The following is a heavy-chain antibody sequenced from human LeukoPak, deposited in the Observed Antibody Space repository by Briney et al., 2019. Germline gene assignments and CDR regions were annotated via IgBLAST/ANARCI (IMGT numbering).Heavy chain of an antibody. D-gene: IGHD3-3*01. CDR2: IIPIFGTA. V-gene: IGHV1-69*05. J-gene: IGHJ4*02. Sequence: SVKVSCKASGSTFSSYAISWVRQAPGQGLEWMGRIIPIFGTANYAQKFQGRVTITTDESTSTAYMELSSLRSEDTAVYYCASSSYYDFWSASYFDYWGQGTLVTVSS. CDR1: GSTFSSYA. CDR3: ASSSYYDFWSASYFDY.